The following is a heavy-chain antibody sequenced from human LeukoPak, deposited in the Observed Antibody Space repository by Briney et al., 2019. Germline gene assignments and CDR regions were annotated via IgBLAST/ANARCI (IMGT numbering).Heavy chain of an antibody. J-gene: IGHJ4*02. CDR2: IYYSGST. CDR1: GGSISSSSYY. Sequence: SETLSLTCTVSGGSISSSSYYWGWIRQAPGKGLELIGSIYYSGSTYYNPSLKSRVTISVDTSKNQFSLKLSSVTAADTAVYYCARMTRYCSGGSCYSDYWGQGTLVTVSS. CDR3: ARMTRYCSGGSCYSDY. V-gene: IGHV4-39*01. D-gene: IGHD2-15*01.